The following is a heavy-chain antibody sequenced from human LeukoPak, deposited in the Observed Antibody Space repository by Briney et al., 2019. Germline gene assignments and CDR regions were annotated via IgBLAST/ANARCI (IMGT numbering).Heavy chain of an antibody. D-gene: IGHD6-19*01. CDR1: GFTFSSYW. CDR3: AKDYSSGWYEAFDI. CDR2: INSDGSST. V-gene: IGHV3-74*01. J-gene: IGHJ3*02. Sequence: GGSLRLSCAASGFTFSSYWMHWVRQAPGKGLVWVSRINSDGSSTSYADSVKGRFTISRDNAKNTLYLQMNSLRAEDTALYYCAKDYSSGWYEAFDIWGQGTMVTVSS.